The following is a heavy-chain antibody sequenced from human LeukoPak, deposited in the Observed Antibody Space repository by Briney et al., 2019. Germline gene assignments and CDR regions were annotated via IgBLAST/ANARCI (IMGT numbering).Heavy chain of an antibody. Sequence: GGSLRLSCAASGFTFSSYWVHWVRQAPGKGLVWVSRINADGSSTSYADSVKGRFTISRDNAKNTLYLQMDNLRAEDTAVYYCGRETAPAGTRAVDYWGQGTLVTVSS. CDR2: INADGSST. D-gene: IGHD6-13*01. V-gene: IGHV3-74*01. CDR1: GFTFSSYW. J-gene: IGHJ4*02. CDR3: GRETAPAGTRAVDY.